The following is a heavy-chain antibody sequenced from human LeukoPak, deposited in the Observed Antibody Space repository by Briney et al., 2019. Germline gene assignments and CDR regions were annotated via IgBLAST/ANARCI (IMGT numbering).Heavy chain of an antibody. CDR2: ISYDGSNK. D-gene: IGHD1-26*01. V-gene: IGHV3-30*18. J-gene: IGHJ4*02. CDR1: GFTFSSYG. Sequence: GGSLRLSCAASGFTFSSYGMHWVRQAPGKGLEWVEVISYDGSNKYYADSVKGRFTISRDNSKNTLYLQMNSLRAEDTAVYYCAKDAIFSGSYFFDYWGQGTLVTVSS. CDR3: AKDAIFSGSYFFDY.